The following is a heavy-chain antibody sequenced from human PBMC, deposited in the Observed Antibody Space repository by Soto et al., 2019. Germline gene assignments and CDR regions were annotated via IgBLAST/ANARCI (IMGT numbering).Heavy chain of an antibody. CDR2: IKQDGSEK. CDR3: ARVGGYEWERYFDY. D-gene: IGHD1-26*01. Sequence: EVQLVESGGGLVQPGGSLRLSCAASGFTFSSYWMSWVRQAPGKGLEWVANIKQDGSEKYYVDSVKGRFTISRDNAKNSLYVQMNSLRAEDTAVYYCARVGGYEWERYFDYWGQGTLVTVSS. CDR1: GFTFSSYW. J-gene: IGHJ4*02. V-gene: IGHV3-7*03.